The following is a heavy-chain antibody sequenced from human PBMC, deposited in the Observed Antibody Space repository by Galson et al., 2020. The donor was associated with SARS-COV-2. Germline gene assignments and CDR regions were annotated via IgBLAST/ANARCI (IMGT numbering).Heavy chain of an antibody. CDR2: IYWDDDK. J-gene: IGHJ3*02. CDR3: AHVSGYYDSSGYLQSDAFDI. CDR1: GFSLSTSGVG. V-gene: IGHV2-5*02. D-gene: IGHD3-22*01. Sequence: SGPTLVKPTQTLTLTCTFSGFSLSTSGVGVGWIRQPPGKALEWLALIYWDDDKRYSPSLKSRLTITKDTSKNQVVLTMTNMDPVDTATYYCAHVSGYYDSSGYLQSDAFDIWGQGTMVTVSS.